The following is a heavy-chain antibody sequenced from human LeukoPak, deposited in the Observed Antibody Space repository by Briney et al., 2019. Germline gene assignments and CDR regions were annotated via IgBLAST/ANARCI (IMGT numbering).Heavy chain of an antibody. D-gene: IGHD6-19*01. Sequence: SETLSLTCTVSGGSISSYYWSWIRQPPGKGLEWIRYIYYSGSTNYNPSLKSRVTISVDTSKNQFSLKLSSVTAADTAVYYCARTGWYEASYYFDYWGQGTLVTVSS. V-gene: IGHV4-59*01. CDR3: ARTGWYEASYYFDY. CDR1: GGSISSYY. CDR2: IYYSGST. J-gene: IGHJ4*02.